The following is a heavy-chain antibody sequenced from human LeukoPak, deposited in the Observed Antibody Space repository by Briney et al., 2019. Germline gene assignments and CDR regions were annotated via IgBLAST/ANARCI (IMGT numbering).Heavy chain of an antibody. J-gene: IGHJ5*02. CDR1: GGSISSSNW. D-gene: IGHD5-24*01. V-gene: IGHV4-4*02. CDR2: IYHSGST. CDR3: ARFQEVLELMWSDP. Sequence: SETLSLTCAVSGGSISSSNWWSWVRQPPGKGLEWIGEIYHSGSTNYNPSLKSRVTISVDKSKNQFSLKLSSVTAADTAVYYCARFQEVLELMWSDPWGQETLVTSPQ.